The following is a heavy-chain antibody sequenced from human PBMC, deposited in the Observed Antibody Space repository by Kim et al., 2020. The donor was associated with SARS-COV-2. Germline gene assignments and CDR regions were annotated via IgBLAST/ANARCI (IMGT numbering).Heavy chain of an antibody. V-gene: IGHV3-15*05. J-gene: IGHJ4*02. CDR3: TTVSMR. D-gene: IGHD2-2*01. CDR2: IKSSTDGGTA. Sequence: GGSLRLSCAVSGIPFSNAWFNWIRQSPGKGLEWVGRIKSSTDGGTADLAAPVKGRFAISRDDSKNTLYLLMNSLRTDDSAVYYCTTVSMRWGQGTLVTVS. CDR1: GIPFSNAW.